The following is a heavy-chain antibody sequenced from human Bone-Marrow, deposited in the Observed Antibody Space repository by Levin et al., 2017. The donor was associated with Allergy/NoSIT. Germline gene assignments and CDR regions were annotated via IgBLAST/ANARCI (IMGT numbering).Heavy chain of an antibody. CDR3: ARDPGYQLLYSWYAFDI. CDR1: GFTFNSYG. D-gene: IGHD2-2*02. Sequence: PGESLKISCAASGFTFNSYGMHWVRQAPGKGLEWVASIYYDGSKKYYADSVQGRFTISRDNAKNTVYVQMKNLRVEDTALYYCARDPGYQLLYSWYAFDIWGQGTVVTVSS. J-gene: IGHJ3*02. CDR2: IYYDGSKK. V-gene: IGHV3-33*01.